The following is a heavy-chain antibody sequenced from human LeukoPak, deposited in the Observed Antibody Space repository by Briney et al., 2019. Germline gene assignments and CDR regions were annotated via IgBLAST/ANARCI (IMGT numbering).Heavy chain of an antibody. J-gene: IGHJ4*02. CDR2: IYYSGST. CDR3: AGANPNYYDSSGSLYYFDY. CDR1: GGSVSSGSYY. D-gene: IGHD3-22*01. Sequence: SETLSLTCTVSGGSVSSGSYYWSWIRQPPGKGLEWIGYIYYSGSTNYNPSLKSRVTISVDTSKNQFSLKLSSVTAADTAVYYCAGANPNYYDSSGSLYYFDYWGQGTLVTVSS. V-gene: IGHV4-61*01.